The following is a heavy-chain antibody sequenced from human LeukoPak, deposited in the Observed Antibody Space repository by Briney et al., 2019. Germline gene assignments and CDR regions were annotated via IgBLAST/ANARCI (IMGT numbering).Heavy chain of an antibody. V-gene: IGHV1-69*05. Sequence: SVKVSCKASGGTFSSYAISWVRQAPGQGLEWMGGIIPIFGTANYAQKFQGRVTITTDESTSTAYMELGSLRSEDTAVYYCARDGGAYYYDSSGYYFNWFDPWGQGTLVTVSS. D-gene: IGHD3-22*01. CDR2: IIPIFGTA. CDR1: GGTFSSYA. CDR3: ARDGGAYYYDSSGYYFNWFDP. J-gene: IGHJ5*02.